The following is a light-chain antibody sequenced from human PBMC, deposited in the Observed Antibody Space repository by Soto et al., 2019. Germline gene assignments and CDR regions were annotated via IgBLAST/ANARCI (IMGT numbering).Light chain of an antibody. CDR3: QQYGGWPRT. Sequence: EIVLTQSPGTLSLSPGERATLSCRASQNVYNNLAWYQQKPGQAPRLLFYDASIRATGIPARFSGSGSGTEFTLTINSLQSEDFAVYCCQQYGGWPRTFGQGAKVDIK. J-gene: IGKJ1*01. V-gene: IGKV3-15*01. CDR1: QNVYNN. CDR2: DAS.